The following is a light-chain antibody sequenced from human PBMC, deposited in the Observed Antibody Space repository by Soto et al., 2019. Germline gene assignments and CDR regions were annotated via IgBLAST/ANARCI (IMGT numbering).Light chain of an antibody. J-gene: IGKJ1*01. Sequence: EIVMTQSPATLSVSPGESAALSCRASQSISRNLAWYQLKPGQAPRLLIYGASTRVPGIPARFSGSGSGTEFLRSSSSLRSEDSAVFYWQKYTNWPPVGTLGQGTRVKIK. CDR3: QKYTNWPPVGT. CDR1: QSISRN. V-gene: IGKV3-15*01. CDR2: GAS.